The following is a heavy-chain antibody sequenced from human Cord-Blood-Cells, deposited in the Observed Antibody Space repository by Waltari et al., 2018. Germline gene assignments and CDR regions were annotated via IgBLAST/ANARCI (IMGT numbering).Heavy chain of an antibody. D-gene: IGHD3-3*01. CDR2: ISYDGSNK. Sequence: QVQLVESGGGVVKPGGSLRLSCAAFGFTFRSYAMHWVRQAPGKGLEWVAVISYDGSNKYYADSVKGRFTISRDNSKNTLYLQMNSLRAEDAAGYYCAREVTIFGVVDYWGQGTLVTVSS. CDR1: GFTFRSYA. CDR3: AREVTIFGVVDY. J-gene: IGHJ4*02. V-gene: IGHV3-30*04.